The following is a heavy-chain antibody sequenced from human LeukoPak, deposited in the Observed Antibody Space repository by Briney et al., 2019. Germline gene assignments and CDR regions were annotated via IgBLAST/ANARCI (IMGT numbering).Heavy chain of an antibody. V-gene: IGHV3-74*01. CDR2: INGDGSRT. J-gene: IGHJ2*01. Sequence: GGPLRLSCAASGFTFTSDWVHWLREAPGKGLVGVSRINGDGSRTRYAHSVKGRLTISRDNTKNTLYLKMNRLRAEDTAVYCCARPYGSGNYNWYFDLWGRGTLVTVSS. CDR3: ARPYGSGNYNWYFDL. D-gene: IGHD3-10*01. CDR1: GFTFTSDW.